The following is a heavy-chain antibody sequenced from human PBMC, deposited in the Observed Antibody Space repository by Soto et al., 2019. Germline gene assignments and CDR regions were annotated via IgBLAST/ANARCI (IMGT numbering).Heavy chain of an antibody. V-gene: IGHV6-1*01. D-gene: IGHD1-1*01. CDR1: GDSVSSNSAG. J-gene: IGHJ6*03. CDR3: ARGSWDDVSGHYYLDV. Sequence: QVQLQLSGPGLVTPSQTLSLTCAISGDSVSSNSAGWNWIRQTPSRGLEWLGRTYYRSKWYFNYVVSVEIRITINPDTSKNQFSLQLSSVTPDDTAVYYCARGSWDDVSGHYYLDVWGKGTTVTVSS. CDR2: TYYRSKWYF.